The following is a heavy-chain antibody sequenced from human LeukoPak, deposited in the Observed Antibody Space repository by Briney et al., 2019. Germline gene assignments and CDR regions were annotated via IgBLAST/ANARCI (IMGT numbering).Heavy chain of an antibody. CDR1: GYSISSGRY. CDR3: ARSLSTAGIDY. Sequence: SETLSLTCAVSGYSISSGRYWGWIRQPPGKGLEWIGSIYHSGSTYYNPSLKSRVTISVDTSKNQFSLNLRSVTAADAAVYYCARSLSTAGIDYWGQGTLVTVSS. V-gene: IGHV4-38-2*01. J-gene: IGHJ4*02. D-gene: IGHD2-2*01. CDR2: IYHSGST.